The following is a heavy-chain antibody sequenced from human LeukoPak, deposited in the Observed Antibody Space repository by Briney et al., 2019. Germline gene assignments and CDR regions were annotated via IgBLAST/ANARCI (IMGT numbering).Heavy chain of an antibody. Sequence: PGGSLRLSCAASGFTFSSYGMHWVRQAPGKGLEWVAVIWYDGSNKYYADSVKGRFTISRDNSKNTLHLQMNSLRAEDTAVYYCARTGATNAFDIWGQGTMVTVSS. V-gene: IGHV3-33*01. D-gene: IGHD1-26*01. CDR2: IWYDGSNK. CDR1: GFTFSSYG. J-gene: IGHJ3*02. CDR3: ARTGATNAFDI.